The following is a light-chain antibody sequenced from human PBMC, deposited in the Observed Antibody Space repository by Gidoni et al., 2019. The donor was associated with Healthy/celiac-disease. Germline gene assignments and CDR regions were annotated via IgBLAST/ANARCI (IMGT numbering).Light chain of an antibody. Sequence: EIVLTQSPGTLSLSPGERATLSCRASQSVSSSYLAWYQQKPGQAPRLLIYGASSRATGIPDRFSGSGSVTDFTLTISRLEPEDFAVYYCQSGTFXQXTKLEIK. V-gene: IGKV3-20*01. CDR3: QSGT. J-gene: IGKJ2*01. CDR1: QSVSSSY. CDR2: GAS.